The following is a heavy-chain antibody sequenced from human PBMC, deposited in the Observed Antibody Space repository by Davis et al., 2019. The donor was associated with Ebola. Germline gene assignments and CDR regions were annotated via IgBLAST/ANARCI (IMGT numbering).Heavy chain of an antibody. Sequence: SVTVSCQASRYTFTSYDINWVRPAAGQGLEWVGWMNPNSGNTGYTQKFQGRITMTRNISISTAYMELNSLRSEDTAVYYCARRVGARSGFDYWGQGTLVTVSS. CDR1: RYTFTSYD. J-gene: IGHJ4*02. CDR2: MNPNSGNT. CDR3: ARRVGARSGFDY. D-gene: IGHD1-26*01. V-gene: IGHV1-8*01.